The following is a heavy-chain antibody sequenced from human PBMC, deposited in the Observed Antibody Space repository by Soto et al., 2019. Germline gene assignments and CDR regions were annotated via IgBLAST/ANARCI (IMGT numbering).Heavy chain of an antibody. CDR1: GFTFDDYA. CDR2: ISWNSGSI. Sequence: ESGGGLVQPGRSLRLSCAASGFTFDDYAMHWVRQAPGKGLEWVSGISWNSGSIGYADSVKGRFTISRDNAKNSLYLQMNSLRAEDTALYYCAKDIGLLPYYFDYWGQGTLVTVSS. CDR3: AKDIGLLPYYFDY. D-gene: IGHD3-10*01. V-gene: IGHV3-9*01. J-gene: IGHJ4*02.